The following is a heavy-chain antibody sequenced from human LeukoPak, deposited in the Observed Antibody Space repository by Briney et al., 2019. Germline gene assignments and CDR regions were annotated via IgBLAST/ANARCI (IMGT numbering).Heavy chain of an antibody. CDR2: ISSGGST. Sequence: GGSLRLSCVASGFSFGKYWMSWVRQAPGKGLKWVSGISSGGSTYYADSVKGRFTISRDNSRNTLFLQMNSLRAEDTAVYYCAKDTYSSSPYYFDYWGQGTLVTVSS. CDR1: GFSFGKYW. CDR3: AKDTYSSSPYYFDY. J-gene: IGHJ4*02. D-gene: IGHD6-6*01. V-gene: IGHV3-23*01.